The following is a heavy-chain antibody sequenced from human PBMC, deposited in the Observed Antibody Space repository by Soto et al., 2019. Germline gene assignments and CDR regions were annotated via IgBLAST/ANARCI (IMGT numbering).Heavy chain of an antibody. CDR3: AKVTYDISGDYLNFDY. Sequence: SVKVSFKASGGTFSSYAISWVRQAPGQGLECVGGIIPRFGTANYAQKFQGRVTITADESTSTHYMELSSLRSEDTAMYYCAKVTYDISGDYLNFDYWGHENLVTVS. V-gene: IGHV1-69*13. J-gene: IGHJ4*01. CDR2: IIPRFGTA. CDR1: GGTFSSYA. D-gene: IGHD3-22*01.